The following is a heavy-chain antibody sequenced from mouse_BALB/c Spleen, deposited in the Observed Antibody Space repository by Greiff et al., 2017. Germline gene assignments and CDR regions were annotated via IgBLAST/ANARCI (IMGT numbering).Heavy chain of an antibody. D-gene: IGHD1-1*01. CDR1: GFNIKDTY. J-gene: IGHJ2*01. CDR2: IDPANGNT. CDR3: ASGYYGSRGVSY. Sequence: VQLQQSGAELVKPGASVKLSCTASGFNIKDTYMHWVKQRPEQGLEWIGRIDPANGNTKYDPKFQGKATITADTSSNTAYLQLSSLTSEDTAVYYCASGYYGSRGVSYWGQGTTLTVSS. V-gene: IGHV14-3*02.